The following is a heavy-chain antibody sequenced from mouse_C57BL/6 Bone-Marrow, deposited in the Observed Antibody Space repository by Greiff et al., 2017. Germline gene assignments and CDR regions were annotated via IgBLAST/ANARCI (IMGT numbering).Heavy chain of an antibody. J-gene: IGHJ4*01. Sequence: QVQLKESGAELVKPGASVKMSCKASGYTFTTYPIEWMKQNHGKSLEWIGNFHPYNDDTKYNEKFKGKATLTVEKSSSTVYLELSRLTSDDSAVYYCAIITTVVERIGYAMDYWGQGTSVTVSS. CDR1: GYTFTTYP. V-gene: IGHV1-47*01. CDR3: AIITTVVERIGYAMDY. CDR2: FHPYNDDT. D-gene: IGHD1-1*01.